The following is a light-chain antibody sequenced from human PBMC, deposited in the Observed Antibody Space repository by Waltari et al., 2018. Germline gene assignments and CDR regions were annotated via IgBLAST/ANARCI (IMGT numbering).Light chain of an antibody. CDR2: HAS. CDR3: QKYVNLPAT. V-gene: IGKV3-20*01. CDR1: QGVAKY. Sequence: EIVLTQSPGSLSLSPGERATLSCKASQGVAKYLAWYQQKPGQAPRILLYHASIRATGIPDRFSGSGYGTDFSLTISRLEPEDFAVYFCQKYVNLPATFGQGTTVEV. J-gene: IGKJ1*01.